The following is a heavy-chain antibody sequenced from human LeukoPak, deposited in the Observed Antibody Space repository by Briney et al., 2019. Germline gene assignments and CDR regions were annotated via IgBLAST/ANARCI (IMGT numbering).Heavy chain of an antibody. V-gene: IGHV4-34*01. CDR2: INHSGST. CDR3: ARGRGYYYDSSGYPAY. J-gene: IGHJ4*02. D-gene: IGHD3-22*01. Sequence: PSETLSLTCAVYGGSFSGYYWSWIRQPPGKGLEWIGEINHSGSTNYNPSLKRRVTISVDTSKNQFSLKLSSVTAADTAVYYCARGRGYYYDSSGYPAYWGQGTLVTVSS. CDR1: GGSFSGYY.